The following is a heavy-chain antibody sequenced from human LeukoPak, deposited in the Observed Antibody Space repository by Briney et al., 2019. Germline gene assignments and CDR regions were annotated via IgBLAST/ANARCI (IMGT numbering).Heavy chain of an antibody. CDR1: GYTFTGYC. CDR2: INPNSGGT. CDR3: ARYYSGYDRRDY. V-gene: IGHV1-2*02. J-gene: IGHJ4*02. D-gene: IGHD5-12*01. Sequence: VASVKVSCKASGYTFTGYCMHWVRQAPGQGLEWMGWINPNSGGTNYAQKFQGRVTMTRDTSISTAYMELSRLRSDDTAVYYCARYYSGYDRRDYWGQGTLVTVSS.